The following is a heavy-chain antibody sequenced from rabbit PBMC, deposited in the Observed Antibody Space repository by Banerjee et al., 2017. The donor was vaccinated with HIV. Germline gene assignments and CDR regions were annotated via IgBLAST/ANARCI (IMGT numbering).Heavy chain of an antibody. CDR1: GFSFSSGYD. V-gene: IGHV1S45*01. J-gene: IGHJ4*01. D-gene: IGHD4-1*01. Sequence: QEQLEESGGDLVKPEGSLTLTCTASGFSFSSGYDMCWVRQAPGKGLEWIGCIYAGSDGFTYFANWAKGRFTGSKTSSTTVTLQMTSLTAADTATYFCARDLAGVIGWNFNLWGPGTLVTVS. CDR2: IYAGSDGFT. CDR3: ARDLAGVIGWNFNL.